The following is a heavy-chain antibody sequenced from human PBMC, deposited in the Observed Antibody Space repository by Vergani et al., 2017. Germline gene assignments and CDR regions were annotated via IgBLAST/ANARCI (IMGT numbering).Heavy chain of an antibody. V-gene: IGHV1-24*01. Sequence: QVQLVQSGAEMKKPGASVKVSCKASGYTFRSYGISWVRQAPGQGLEWMGGFDPEDGETIYAQKFQGRVTMTEDTSTDTAYMELSSLRSEDTAVYYCATPRLRFSYYYYYGMDVWGQGTTVTVSS. CDR3: ATPRLRFSYYYYYGMDV. CDR2: FDPEDGET. CDR1: GYTFRSYG. D-gene: IGHD5-12*01. J-gene: IGHJ6*02.